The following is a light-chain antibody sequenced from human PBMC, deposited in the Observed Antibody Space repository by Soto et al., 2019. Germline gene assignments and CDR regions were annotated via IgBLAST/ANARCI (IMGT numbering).Light chain of an antibody. CDR3: AAWDDSLNGVV. J-gene: IGLJ2*01. Sequence: QSVLTQPPSASGPPGQRVTVSCSGSSSNIGGNSVNWYQQLPGTAPKLLIYSNNQRPSGVPDRFSGSKSGTSASLAISGLQSEDEADYYCAAWDDSLNGVVFGGGTQLTVL. CDR2: SNN. CDR1: SSNIGGNS. V-gene: IGLV1-44*01.